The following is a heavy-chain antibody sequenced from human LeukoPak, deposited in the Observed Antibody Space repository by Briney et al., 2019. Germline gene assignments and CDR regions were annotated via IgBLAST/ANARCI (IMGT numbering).Heavy chain of an antibody. J-gene: IGHJ5*02. CDR3: AKERDEGALLGWFDP. CDR1: GGSISSGSYY. D-gene: IGHD5-24*01. Sequence: SETLSLTCTVSGGSISSGSYYWSWIRQPAGKGLEWIGRIYTSGSTNYNPSLKSRVTMSADTSKNQFSLRLTSVTAADTAIYYCAKERDEGALLGWFDPWGPGTLVTVSS. V-gene: IGHV4-61*02. CDR2: IYTSGST.